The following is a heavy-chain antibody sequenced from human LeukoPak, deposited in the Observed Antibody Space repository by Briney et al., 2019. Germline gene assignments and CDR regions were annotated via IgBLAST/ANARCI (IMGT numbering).Heavy chain of an antibody. CDR1: GGSISSISYY. D-gene: IGHD3-10*01. CDR2: IYYSGST. CDR3: ARHSEYYSGSGSASGYFDY. Sequence: SETLSLTCTVSGGSISSISYYWGWIRQPPGKGLEWIGTIYYSGSTYHSPSLKSRATISGDTSKNQISLKLSSVTAADTAVYYCARHSEYYSGSGSASGYFDYWGQGTLVIVS. V-gene: IGHV4-39*01. J-gene: IGHJ4*02.